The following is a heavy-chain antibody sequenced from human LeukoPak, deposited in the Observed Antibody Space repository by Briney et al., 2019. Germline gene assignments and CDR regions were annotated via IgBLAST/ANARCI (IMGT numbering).Heavy chain of an antibody. CDR2: IYHSGST. J-gene: IGHJ5*02. D-gene: IGHD3-22*01. CDR1: GGSISSGGYS. V-gene: IGHV4-30-2*01. CDR3: ARVWNYYDSSGYYRFDP. Sequence: PSETLSLTCAVSGGSISSGGYSWSWIRQPPGEGLEWIGYIYHSGSTYYNPSLKSRVTISVDRSKNQFSLKLSSVTAADTAVYYCARVWNYYDSSGYYRFDPWGQGTLVTVSS.